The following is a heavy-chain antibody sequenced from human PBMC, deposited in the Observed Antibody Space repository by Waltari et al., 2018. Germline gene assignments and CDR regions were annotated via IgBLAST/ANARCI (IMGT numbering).Heavy chain of an antibody. J-gene: IGHJ3*02. V-gene: IGHV3-23*01. Sequence: EVQLLESGGGLVQPGGSLRLSCAASGFTFSSYAMSWVRQAPGKGLEWVSAISGSGGSTYYADSVKGRFTISRDNSKNTLYLQMNSLRAEDTAVYYCARRRREYSDAFDIWGQGTMVTVSS. CDR3: ARRRREYSDAFDI. CDR2: ISGSGGST. CDR1: GFTFSSYA. D-gene: IGHD6-6*01.